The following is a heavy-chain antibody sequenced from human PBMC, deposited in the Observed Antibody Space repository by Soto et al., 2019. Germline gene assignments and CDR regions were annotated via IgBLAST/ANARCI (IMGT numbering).Heavy chain of an antibody. V-gene: IGHV4-39*01. CDR3: ASLYCSSTSCYFFDY. CDR2: IYYSGST. CDR1: GGSISSGDYD. J-gene: IGHJ4*02. D-gene: IGHD2-2*01. Sequence: SETLSLTFTVSGGSISSGDYDWSWIRQPPGKGLEWIGCIYYSGSTYYNPSLKSRVTISVDTSKNQFSLKLSSVTAADTAVYYCASLYCSSTSCYFFDYWGQGTLVTVSS.